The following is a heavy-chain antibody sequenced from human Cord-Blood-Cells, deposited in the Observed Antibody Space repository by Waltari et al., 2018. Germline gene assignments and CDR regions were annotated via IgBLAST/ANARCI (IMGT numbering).Heavy chain of an antibody. CDR1: GFTFRSYS. Sequence: EVQLVESGGGLVQPGGALRLACAASGFTFRSYSLNWVRQAPGKALDSLSYSSSSSRPIYSADSVKGRFTISSDNATDSVYLQMNSLRDEDTAVYYCARDMSGSFQHWGQGTLVTVAS. CDR2: SSSSSRPI. CDR3: ARDMSGSFQH. J-gene: IGHJ1*01. V-gene: IGHV3-48*02. D-gene: IGHD3-10*01.